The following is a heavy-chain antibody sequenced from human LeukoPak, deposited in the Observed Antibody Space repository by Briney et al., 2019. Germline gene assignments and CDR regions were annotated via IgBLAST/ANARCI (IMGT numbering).Heavy chain of an antibody. CDR1: GHSFTSYW. CDR2: IYPGDSDT. CDR3: ARSDSMVRGVRDAFDI. V-gene: IGHV5-51*01. D-gene: IGHD3-10*01. J-gene: IGHJ3*02. Sequence: GESLKISCKGSGHSFTSYWIGWVRQMPGKGLEWMGIIYPGDSDTRYSPSFQGQVTISADKSISTAYLQWSSLKASDTAMYYCARSDSMVRGVRDAFDIWGQGTMVTVSS.